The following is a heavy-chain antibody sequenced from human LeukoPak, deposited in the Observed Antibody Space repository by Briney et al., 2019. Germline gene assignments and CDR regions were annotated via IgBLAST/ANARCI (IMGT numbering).Heavy chain of an antibody. D-gene: IGHD2-15*01. CDR2: IYYSGST. CDR3: ARLLDIEVVVAAYFDY. J-gene: IGHJ4*02. Sequence: SETLSLTCTVSGGSISSSSYYWGWIRQPPGKGLEWIGSIYYSGSTYYNPSLKSRVTISVDTSKNQFSLKLSSVTAADTAVYYCARLLDIEVVVAAYFDYWGQGTLVTVSS. V-gene: IGHV4-39*01. CDR1: GGSISSSSYY.